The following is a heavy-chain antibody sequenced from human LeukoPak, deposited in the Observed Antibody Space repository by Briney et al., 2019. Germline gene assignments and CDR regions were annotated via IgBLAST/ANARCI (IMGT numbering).Heavy chain of an antibody. J-gene: IGHJ4*02. V-gene: IGHV3-48*04. D-gene: IGHD3-16*01. Sequence: PGGSLRLSCTASGFKFSSFSMNWARQAPGKGLEWLSYISGTSSAIYYADSVKGRFTISRDNAKNSLYLQMDSLRAEDTAIYYCARVIGSYGDSAYWGQGTLVTVSS. CDR1: GFKFSSFS. CDR3: ARVIGSYGDSAY. CDR2: ISGTSSAI.